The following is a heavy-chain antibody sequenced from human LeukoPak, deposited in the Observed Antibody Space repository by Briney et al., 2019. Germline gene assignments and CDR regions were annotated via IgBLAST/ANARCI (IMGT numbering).Heavy chain of an antibody. CDR2: IYPGDSDT. Sequence: GESLEISFKGSGCIFTSCWIGRVRQMPGKGLEWMGIIYPGDSDTRYSPSFQGQVTISTDKSISTAYLQWSSLKASDTARYYCARRYKWIGRDAIDIWGQGTMVTVSS. V-gene: IGHV5-51*01. J-gene: IGHJ3*02. CDR1: GCIFTSCW. D-gene: IGHD1-20*01. CDR3: ARRYKWIGRDAIDI.